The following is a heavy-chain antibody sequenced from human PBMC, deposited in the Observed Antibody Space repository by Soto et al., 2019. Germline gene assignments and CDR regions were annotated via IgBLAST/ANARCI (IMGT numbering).Heavy chain of an antibody. CDR1: GGSISSGDYY. Sequence: SETLPLTCTVSGGSISSGDYYWSWLRQPPGKDLEWIGYSYYSGSTYYNPSLKSRVTISVDTSKNQFSLKLSSVTAADTAVYYCARSTLSKWYSDYWGQGTLMTIFS. CDR3: ARSTLSKWYSDY. D-gene: IGHD1-1*01. V-gene: IGHV4-30-4*01. J-gene: IGHJ4*02. CDR2: SYYSGST.